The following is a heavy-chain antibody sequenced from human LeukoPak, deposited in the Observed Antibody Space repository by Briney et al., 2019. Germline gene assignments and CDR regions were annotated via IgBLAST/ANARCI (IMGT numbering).Heavy chain of an antibody. CDR2: IHHRGSPY. CDR1: GGSISGGDYY. V-gene: IGHV4-30-4*01. Sequence: SETLSLTCTVSGGSISGGDYYWSWIRQPPGKGLEWIGYIHHRGSPYYYNPSLKSRVTMSVDTSKNQFSLKLSSVSAADTAVYYCARGARAGYNLEPFDYWGQGTLVTVSS. D-gene: IGHD5-24*01. CDR3: ARGARAGYNLEPFDY. J-gene: IGHJ4*02.